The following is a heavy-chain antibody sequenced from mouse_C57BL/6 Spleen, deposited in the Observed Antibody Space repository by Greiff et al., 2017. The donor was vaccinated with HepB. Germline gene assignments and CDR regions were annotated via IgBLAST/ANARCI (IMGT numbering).Heavy chain of an antibody. CDR2: IDPNSGGT. CDR3: ARGGGTYYVDAMDY. D-gene: IGHD1-1*01. V-gene: IGHV1-72*01. Sequence: QVQPQQPGAELVKPGASVKLSCKASGYTFTSYWMHWVKQRPGRGLEWIGRIDPNSGGTKYNEKFKSKATLTVDKPYSTAYMQLSSLKSEDAAVYYCARGGGTYYVDAMDYWGQGTSVTVSS. J-gene: IGHJ4*01. CDR1: GYTFTSYW.